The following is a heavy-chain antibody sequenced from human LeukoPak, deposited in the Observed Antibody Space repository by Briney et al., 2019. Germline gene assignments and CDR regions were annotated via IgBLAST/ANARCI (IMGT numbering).Heavy chain of an antibody. CDR3: ARLQGLNWFDP. CDR2: IYYSGST. V-gene: IGHV4-39*07. D-gene: IGHD5-24*01. J-gene: IGHJ5*02. CDR1: GGSMSTYY. Sequence: SETLSLTCTVSGGSMSTYYWSWIRQPPGKGLEWIGSIYYSGSTYYNPSLKSRVTISVDTSKNQFSLKLSSVTAADTAVYYCARLQGLNWFDPWGQGTLVTVSS.